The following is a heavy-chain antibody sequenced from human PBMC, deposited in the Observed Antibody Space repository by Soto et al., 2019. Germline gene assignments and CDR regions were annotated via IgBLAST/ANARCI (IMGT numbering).Heavy chain of an antibody. J-gene: IGHJ6*04. V-gene: IGHV3-13*01. CDR2: ITTAGDT. CDR1: GFTFSNYD. CDR3: ARELHGGSYGMDV. Sequence: EVQLVESGGGLVQPGGSLRLSCAASGFTFSNYDMHWVRQVTGKGLEWVSGITTAGDTYYPGSVKGRFTISREKAKNSLYLQMNSLSAGDTAVYYCARELHGGSYGMDVWGNGTTVTVSA.